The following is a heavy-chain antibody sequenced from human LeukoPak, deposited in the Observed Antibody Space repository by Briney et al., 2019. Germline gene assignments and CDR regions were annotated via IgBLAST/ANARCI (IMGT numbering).Heavy chain of an antibody. CDR1: GGSFSGYY. CDR3: ARITTMVRGVSPWFDP. D-gene: IGHD3-10*01. V-gene: IGHV4-34*01. J-gene: IGHJ5*02. Sequence: PSETLSLTCAVYGGSFSGYYWSWIRQPPGKGLEWIGEINHSGSTNYNPSLKSRVTISVDTSKNQFSRKLSSVTAADTAVYYCARITTMVRGVSPWFDPWGQGTLVTVSS. CDR2: INHSGST.